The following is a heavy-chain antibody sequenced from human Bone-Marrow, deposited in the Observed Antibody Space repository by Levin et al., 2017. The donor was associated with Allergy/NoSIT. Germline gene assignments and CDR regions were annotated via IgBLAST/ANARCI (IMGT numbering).Heavy chain of an antibody. Sequence: GGSLRLSCIASGFTFGDYAMSWFRQAPGKGLEWVGFIRSKGYSGTTEYAASVKGRFTFSRDDSKSIAYLQMNSLKTEDTGVYYCTRDPHYCSSASCYGLGDGFDSWGQGTKVTVSS. J-gene: IGHJ3*02. CDR2: IRSKGYSGTT. D-gene: IGHD2-2*01. CDR1: GFTFGDYA. V-gene: IGHV3-49*03. CDR3: TRDPHYCSSASCYGLGDGFDS.